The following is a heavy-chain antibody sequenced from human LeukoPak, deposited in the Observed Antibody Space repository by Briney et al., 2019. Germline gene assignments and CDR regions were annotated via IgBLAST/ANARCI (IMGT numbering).Heavy chain of an antibody. CDR3: PRDLEAYDSSGYSDY. V-gene: IGHV3-33*01. CDR2: IWYDGSNK. Sequence: GRSLRLSCAASGFTFSSYGMHWVRQAPGKGLEWVAVIWYDGSNKYYADSVKGRFTISRDNSKNTLYLQMNSLGAEDTAVYYRPRDLEAYDSSGYSDYWGQGTLVTVSS. J-gene: IGHJ4*02. D-gene: IGHD3-22*01. CDR1: GFTFSSYG.